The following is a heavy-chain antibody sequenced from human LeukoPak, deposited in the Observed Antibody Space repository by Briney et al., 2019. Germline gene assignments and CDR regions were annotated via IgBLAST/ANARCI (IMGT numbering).Heavy chain of an antibody. CDR1: GFTCSSYA. CDR3: ARDRSPSGYYYYYGMDV. J-gene: IGHJ6*02. CDR2: ISYDGSNK. Sequence: GGSLRLSCAASGFTCSSYAMHWVRQAPGKGLEWVAVISYDGSNKYYADSVKGRFTISRDNSKNTLYLQMNSLRAEDTAVYYCARDRSPSGYYYYYGMDVWGQGTTVTVSS. V-gene: IGHV3-30*04. D-gene: IGHD1-26*01.